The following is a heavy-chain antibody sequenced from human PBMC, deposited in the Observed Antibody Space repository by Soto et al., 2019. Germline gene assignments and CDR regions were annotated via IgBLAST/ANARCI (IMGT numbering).Heavy chain of an antibody. CDR2: IWYDGSNK. J-gene: IGHJ3*02. Sequence: QVQLVESGGGVVQPGRSLRLSCAASGFTFSSYGMHWVRQAPGKGLEWVAVIWYDGSNKYYADSVKGRFTISRDNSKNTLYLQMNSLRAEDTAVYYCARVRPDYGDYLVNAFDIWGQGTMVTVSS. D-gene: IGHD4-17*01. V-gene: IGHV3-33*01. CDR3: ARVRPDYGDYLVNAFDI. CDR1: GFTFSSYG.